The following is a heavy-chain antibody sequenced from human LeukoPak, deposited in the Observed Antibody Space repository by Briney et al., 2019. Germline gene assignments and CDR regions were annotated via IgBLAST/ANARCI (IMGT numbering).Heavy chain of an antibody. CDR2: ISGSGGST. CDR1: GFTFSSYA. J-gene: IGHJ1*01. Sequence: GGSLRLSCAASGFTFSSYAMSWVRQAPGKGLEWVSAISGSGGSTYYADSVKGRFTISRDNSKNTLYLQMNSLRAEDTAVYYCAKVATVTTLRAEYFQHWGQGTLVTVSS. D-gene: IGHD4-17*01. CDR3: AKVATVTTLRAEYFQH. V-gene: IGHV3-23*01.